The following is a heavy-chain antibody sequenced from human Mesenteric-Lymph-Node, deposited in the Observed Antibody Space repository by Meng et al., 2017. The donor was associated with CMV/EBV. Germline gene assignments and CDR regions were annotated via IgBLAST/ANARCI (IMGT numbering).Heavy chain of an antibody. CDR2: ICSGGST. CDR1: GFTVSSNY. D-gene: IGHD3-10*01. Sequence: GESLKISCAASGFTVSSNYMSWVRQAPGKGLEWVSVICSGGSTYYADSVKGRYTISRDNSKNTLYLQMNSLRAEDTAVYYCARAPAFGEFFDYWGQGTLVTVSS. V-gene: IGHV3-66*02. J-gene: IGHJ4*02. CDR3: ARAPAFGEFFDY.